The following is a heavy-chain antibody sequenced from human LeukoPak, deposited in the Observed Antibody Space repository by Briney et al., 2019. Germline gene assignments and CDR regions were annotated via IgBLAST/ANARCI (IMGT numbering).Heavy chain of an antibody. CDR3: ARSGPKARYCSSTSCYKGDWFDP. V-gene: IGHV4-30-2*01. CDR1: GGSISSGGYS. J-gene: IGHJ5*02. D-gene: IGHD2-2*02. CDR2: IYHSGST. Sequence: SETLSLTCAVSGGSISSGGYSWSWIRQPPGKGLEWIGYIYHSGSTYYNPSLKSRVTISVDRSKNQFSLKLSSVTAADTAVYYCARSGPKARYCSSTSCYKGDWFDPWGQGTLVTVSS.